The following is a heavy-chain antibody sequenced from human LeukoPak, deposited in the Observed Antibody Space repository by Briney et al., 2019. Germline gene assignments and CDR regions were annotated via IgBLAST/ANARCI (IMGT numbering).Heavy chain of an antibody. J-gene: IGHJ4*02. CDR3: ARGTAVITTAFDY. CDR1: GFTFSSYA. D-gene: IGHD3-22*01. CDR2: ISGSGGST. V-gene: IGHV3-23*01. Sequence: GGSLRLSCAASGFTFSSYAMSWVRQAPGKGLEWVSAISGSGGSTYYADSVKGRFTISRDNSKNTLYLQMNSLRAEDTAVYYCARGTAVITTAFDYWGQGTLVTVSS.